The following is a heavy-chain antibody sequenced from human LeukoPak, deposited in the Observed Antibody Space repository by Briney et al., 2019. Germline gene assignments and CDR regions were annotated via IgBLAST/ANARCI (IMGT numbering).Heavy chain of an antibody. CDR3: GRDPNGDYLGAFEF. Sequence: GGSLRLSCAASGFTISDYGLVWVRQAPGKGLEWVSGSRSGGAYNFSADAVKGRFTISSDNSKNPLYLQMNRLRADDPAVYYCGRDPNGDYLGAFEFWGHGTTVIVSS. J-gene: IGHJ3*01. CDR1: GFTISDYG. D-gene: IGHD4-17*01. V-gene: IGHV3-23*01. CDR2: SRSGGAYN.